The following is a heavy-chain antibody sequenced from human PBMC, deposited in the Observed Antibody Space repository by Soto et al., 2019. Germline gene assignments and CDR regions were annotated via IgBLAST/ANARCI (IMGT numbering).Heavy chain of an antibody. Sequence: PGGSLRLSCAASGFTFSSYSMNWVRQAPGKGLEWVSYISSSGSTIYYADSVKGRFTISRDNAKNSLYLQMNSLRAEDTAVYYCARDPDSSGWHNRFAPWGQGTLVTVSS. CDR3: ARDPDSSGWHNRFAP. D-gene: IGHD6-19*01. J-gene: IGHJ5*02. CDR1: GFTFSSYS. CDR2: ISSSGSTI. V-gene: IGHV3-48*01.